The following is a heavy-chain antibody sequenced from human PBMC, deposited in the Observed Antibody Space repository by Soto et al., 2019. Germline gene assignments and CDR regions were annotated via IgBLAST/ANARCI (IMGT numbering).Heavy chain of an antibody. V-gene: IGHV3-23*01. D-gene: IGHD6-19*01. CDR2: VSASGAGP. Sequence: EVQLLESGGGLVQPGGSLRLSCAASGFSFSSYAMTWVRQAPGKGLEWVSGVSASGAGPYYADSVKGRFSISRDNSKNTVYLEMNSLRAEDTALYYCAKDLSGGSGGPLEHWGQGTLVTVSS. J-gene: IGHJ4*02. CDR3: AKDLSGGSGGPLEH. CDR1: GFSFSSYA.